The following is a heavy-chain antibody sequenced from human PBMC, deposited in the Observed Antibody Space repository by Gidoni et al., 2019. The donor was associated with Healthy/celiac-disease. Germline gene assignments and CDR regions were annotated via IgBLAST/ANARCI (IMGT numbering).Heavy chain of an antibody. V-gene: IGHV4-61*02. CDR2: IYTSGST. CDR1: GGSISSGSYY. J-gene: IGHJ2*01. Sequence: QVQLQESGPRLVKPSQTLSLTCTVSGGSISSGSYYWSWFRQPAGKGLEWIGRIYTSGSTNYNPSLKSRFTISVDTSKNQFSLKLSSVTAADTAVYYCARGVAAAGNYWYFDLWGRGTLVTVSS. D-gene: IGHD6-13*01. CDR3: ARGVAAAGNYWYFDL.